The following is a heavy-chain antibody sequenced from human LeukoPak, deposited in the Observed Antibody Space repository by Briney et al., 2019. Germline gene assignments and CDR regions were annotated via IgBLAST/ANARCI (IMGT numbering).Heavy chain of an antibody. CDR2: ISYDGSNK. CDR1: GFTFSTYG. CDR3: AKEPYCSSTSCIGEHFQR. Sequence: GRSLRLSCAASGFTFSTYGMHWVRQAPGKGLGWVAVISYDGSNKYYADSVKGRFTISRDNSKNTLYLQMNSLRAEDTAVYYCAKEPYCSSTSCIGEHFQRWGQGTLVTVSS. J-gene: IGHJ1*01. D-gene: IGHD2-2*01. V-gene: IGHV3-30*18.